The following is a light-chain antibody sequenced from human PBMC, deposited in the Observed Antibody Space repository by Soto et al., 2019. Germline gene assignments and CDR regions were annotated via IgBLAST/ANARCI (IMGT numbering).Light chain of an antibody. V-gene: IGLV2-14*01. J-gene: IGLJ2*01. CDR2: EVG. Sequence: QAVVIQPASVSGSPGQSLTISCSGTSSDVGRYNYVSWYQHHPGKAPKLIIFEVGNRPSGVSARFSASKSDNTASLSISGLQAEDEADYYCASYTLNSTVVFGGGTKLTVL. CDR1: SSDVGRYNY. CDR3: ASYTLNSTVV.